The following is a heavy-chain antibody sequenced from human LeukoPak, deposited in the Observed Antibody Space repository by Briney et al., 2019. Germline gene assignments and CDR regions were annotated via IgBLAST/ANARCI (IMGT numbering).Heavy chain of an antibody. J-gene: IGHJ4*02. CDR3: ARDGGRHYYDSSGYPYHFDY. V-gene: IGHV3-21*01. D-gene: IGHD3-22*01. CDR1: GFTFSSYS. Sequence: GGSLRLSCAASGFTFSSYSMNWVRQAPGKGLEWVSSISSSSSYIYYADSVKGRFTISRDNAKNSLYLQMNSLRAEDTAVYYCARDGGRHYYDSSGYPYHFDYWGQGTLVTVSS. CDR2: ISSSSSYI.